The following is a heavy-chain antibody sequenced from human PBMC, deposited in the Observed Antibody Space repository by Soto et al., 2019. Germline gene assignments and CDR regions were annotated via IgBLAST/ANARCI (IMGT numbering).Heavy chain of an antibody. V-gene: IGHV1-69*06. CDR3: ARKRPNCGGDCYSH. D-gene: IGHD2-21*02. CDR2: IIPIFGTA. CDR1: GGTFSSYA. J-gene: IGHJ4*02. Sequence: VASVKVSCKASGGTFSSYAISWVRQAPGQGLEWMGGIIPIFGTANYAQKFQGRVTITADKSTSTAYMELSSLRSEDTAVYYCARKRPNCGGDCYSHWGQGTLVTVSS.